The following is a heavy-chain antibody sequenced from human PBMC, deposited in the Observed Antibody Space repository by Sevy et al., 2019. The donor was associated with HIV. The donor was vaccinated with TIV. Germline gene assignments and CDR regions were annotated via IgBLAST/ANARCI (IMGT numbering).Heavy chain of an antibody. CDR3: ATTKDYYDSSGYPFDY. J-gene: IGHJ4*02. CDR2: FDPEDGDPEDGKT. CDR1: GYTLNEFS. Sequence: ASVKVSCKVSGYTLNEFSMHWVRQAPGKGLEWVTTFDPEDGDPEDGKTIYAQKFLGRGTVTEDTSTDTAYMELSSLRSEDTAVYYCATTKDYYDSSGYPFDYWGQGTLVTVSS. V-gene: IGHV1-24*01. D-gene: IGHD3-22*01.